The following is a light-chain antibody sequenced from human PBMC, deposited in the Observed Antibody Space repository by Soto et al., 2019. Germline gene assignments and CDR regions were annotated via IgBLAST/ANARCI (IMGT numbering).Light chain of an antibody. J-gene: IGLJ1*01. CDR1: SSDVGNYKF. CDR3: CSYAGSYSSYF. CDR2: EVS. Sequence: QSVLTQPASLSGSPGQSITISRTGSSSDVGNYKFVSWYQQYPGKAPKVMLYEVSKRPSGVSYRFSGSQSGNTASLTISGLQAEDEADYYCCSYAGSYSSYFFGTGTKVTVL. V-gene: IGLV2-23*02.